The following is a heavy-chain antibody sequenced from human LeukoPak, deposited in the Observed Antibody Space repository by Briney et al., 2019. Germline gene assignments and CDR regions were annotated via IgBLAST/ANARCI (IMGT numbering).Heavy chain of an antibody. CDR2: IYHSGST. J-gene: IGHJ4*02. V-gene: IGHV4-38-2*02. CDR3: ARISRAAGY. D-gene: IGHD6-13*01. CDR1: GYSISSGYY. Sequence: PSETLSLTCTVSGYSISSGYYWGWIRQPPGKGLEWIGSIYHSGSTYYNPSLKSRVTISVDTSKNQFSLKLSSVTAADTAVYYCARISRAAGYWGQGTLVTVSS.